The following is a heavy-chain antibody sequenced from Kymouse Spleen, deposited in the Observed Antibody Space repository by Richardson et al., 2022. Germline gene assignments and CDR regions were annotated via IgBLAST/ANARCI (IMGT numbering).Heavy chain of an antibody. CDR3: ARFLEWLGYFDY. D-gene: IGHD3-3*01. Sequence: EVQLVESGGGLVQPGGSLRLSCAASGFTFSSYDMHWVRQATGKGLEWVSAIGTAGDTYYPGSVKGRFTISRENAKNSLYLQMNSLRAGDTAVYYCARFLEWLGYFDYWGQGTLVTVSS. CDR1: GFTFSSYD. CDR2: IGTAGDT. J-gene: IGHJ4*02. V-gene: IGHV3-13*01.